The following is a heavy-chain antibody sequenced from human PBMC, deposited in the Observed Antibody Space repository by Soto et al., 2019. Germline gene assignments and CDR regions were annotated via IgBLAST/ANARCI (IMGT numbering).Heavy chain of an antibody. V-gene: IGHV3-23*01. CDR1: GFTFSSYV. D-gene: IGHD4-17*01. J-gene: IGHJ4*02. Sequence: PVGSLRLSCAASGFTFSSYVMSWVRQAPGKGLEWVSAISGSGGSTYYADSVKGRFTISRDSSKNTLYLQMNTLRSEDTAVYYCASTTYGDLFDYWGQGTLVTVSS. CDR3: ASTTYGDLFDY. CDR2: ISGSGGST.